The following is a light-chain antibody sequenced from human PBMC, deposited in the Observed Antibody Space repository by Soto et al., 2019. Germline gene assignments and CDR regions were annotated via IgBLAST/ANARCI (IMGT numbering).Light chain of an antibody. CDR1: QSVSSSY. J-gene: IGKJ1*01. CDR3: QQYGSSPET. V-gene: IGKV3-20*01. CDR2: GAS. Sequence: IVFTQSPGTLSLSPGERATLSCRASQSVSSSYLAWYQQKPGQAPRLLIYGASSRATGIPDRFSGSGSGTDFTLTISRXEPEDFAVYYCQQYGSSPETFGQGTKVDIK.